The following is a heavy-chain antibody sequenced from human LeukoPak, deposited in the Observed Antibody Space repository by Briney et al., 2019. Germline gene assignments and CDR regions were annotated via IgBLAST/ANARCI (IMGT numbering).Heavy chain of an antibody. CDR2: IWYDGNNK. J-gene: IGHJ4*02. CDR3: ATDQMYYYGSRSYSPFNH. Sequence: PGGSLRLSCAASGFTFSTYGMQGVRQAPGKGLEWVALIWYDGNNKYYADSVKGRFTISRDNSKNTLYLQMNSLRAEDTAVYYCATDQMYYYGSRSYSPFNHWGQGTLVTVSS. D-gene: IGHD3-10*01. CDR1: GFTFSTYG. V-gene: IGHV3-33*01.